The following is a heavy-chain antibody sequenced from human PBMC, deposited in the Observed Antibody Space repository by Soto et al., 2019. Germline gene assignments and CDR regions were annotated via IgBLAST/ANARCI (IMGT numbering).Heavy chain of an antibody. V-gene: IGHV3-21*01. J-gene: IGHJ5*02. D-gene: IGHD6-13*01. Sequence: PGGSLRLSCAASGFTFSRYSMNWVRQAPGKGLEWVSSISSSSSYIYYADSVKGRFTISRDNAKNSLYLQMNSLRAEDTAVYYCARDYSSSSGWFDPWGQGTLVTVSS. CDR2: ISSSSSYI. CDR3: ARDYSSSSGWFDP. CDR1: GFTFSRYS.